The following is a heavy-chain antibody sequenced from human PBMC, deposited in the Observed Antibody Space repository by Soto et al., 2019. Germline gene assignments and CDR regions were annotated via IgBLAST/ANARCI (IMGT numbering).Heavy chain of an antibody. CDR3: ARRFYYDSSGYLNSGFDP. CDR2: IYYSGST. J-gene: IGHJ5*02. CDR1: GGSIRRGGYY. V-gene: IGHV4-31*03. Sequence: PPEKLRHTNIVSGGSIRRGGYYWSWIRQHPGKVLEWIGYIYYSGSTYYNPSIKSRVTISVHTSKNKFSLKLSSVTAADTAVYYCARRFYYDSSGYLNSGFDPWGQGTLVTVSS. D-gene: IGHD3-22*01.